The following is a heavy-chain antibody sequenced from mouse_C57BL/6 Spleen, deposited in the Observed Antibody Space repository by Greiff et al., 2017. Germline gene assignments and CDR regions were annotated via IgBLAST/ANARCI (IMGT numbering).Heavy chain of an antibody. CDR3: ARYSSYAMDY. CDR2: ISSGGSYT. V-gene: IGHV5-6*01. J-gene: IGHJ4*01. D-gene: IGHD2-12*01. CDR1: GFTFSSYG. Sequence: EVKLVESGGDLVKPGGSLKLSCAASGFTFSSYGMSWVRQTPDKRLEWVATISSGGSYTYYPDSVKGRFTISRDNAKNTLYLQMSSLKSEDTAMYYCARYSSYAMDYWGQGTSVTVSS.